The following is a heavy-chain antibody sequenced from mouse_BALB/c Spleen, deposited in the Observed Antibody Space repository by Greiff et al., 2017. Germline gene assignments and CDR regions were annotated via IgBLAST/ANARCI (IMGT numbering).Heavy chain of an antibody. V-gene: IGHV1S81*02. CDR3: TRWDYGSLFDY. J-gene: IGHJ2*01. D-gene: IGHD1-1*01. CDR1: GYTFTSYY. Sequence: QVQLQQPGAELVKPGASVKLSCKASGYTFTSYYMYWVKQRPGQGLEWIGGINPSNGGTNFNEKFKSKATLTVDKSSSTAYMQLSSLTSEDSAVYYCTRWDYGSLFDYWGQGTTLTVSS. CDR2: INPSNGGT.